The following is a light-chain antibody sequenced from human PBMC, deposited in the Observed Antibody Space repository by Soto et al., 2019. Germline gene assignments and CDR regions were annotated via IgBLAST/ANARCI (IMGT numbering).Light chain of an antibody. V-gene: IGKV3-11*01. CDR2: DAS. CDR3: QQRTNWPLT. Sequence: EIVLTQSPATLSLSPGERATLSCRASQSVSSYLASYQQKPGQAPRLLIYDASNRATGIPARFSGSGPGTDFTLTISSLEPEDFAVYYCQQRTNWPLTFGGGTKVEVK. CDR1: QSVSSY. J-gene: IGKJ4*01.